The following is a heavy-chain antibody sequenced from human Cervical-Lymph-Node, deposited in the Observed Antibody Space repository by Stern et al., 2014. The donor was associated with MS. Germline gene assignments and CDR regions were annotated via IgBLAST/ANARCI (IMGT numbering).Heavy chain of an antibody. V-gene: IGHV5-51*01. J-gene: IGHJ4*02. CDR3: ARQRYFDY. Sequence: VQLVQSGPEVKRPGESLKISCQASGYTFTSYWIGWGRQMPGKGLEWIAIIFPGGSEIRYSPSFQGQVPISADNSSSTAYLQWNNLKASDTAIYYCARQRYFDYWGQGTLVTVSS. CDR1: GYTFTSYW. CDR2: IFPGGSEI.